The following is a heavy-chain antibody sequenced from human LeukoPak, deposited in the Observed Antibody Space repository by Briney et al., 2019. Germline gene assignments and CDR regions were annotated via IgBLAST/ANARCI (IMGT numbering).Heavy chain of an antibody. Sequence: GESLKISCKGSGYRFTTYWIGWVRQMPAKGLEWMGVIYPGDSTIKYRPPFEGQVTISADKSSSTAYLQWSSLKASDTAVYYCARSDSSPFHFDLWGQGTLVTVSS. CDR1: GYRFTTYW. J-gene: IGHJ4*02. CDR3: ARSDSSPFHFDL. CDR2: IYPGDSTI. V-gene: IGHV5-51*01. D-gene: IGHD6-13*01.